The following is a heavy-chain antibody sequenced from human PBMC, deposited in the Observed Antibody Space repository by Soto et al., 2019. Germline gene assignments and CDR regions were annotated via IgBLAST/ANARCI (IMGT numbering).Heavy chain of an antibody. CDR1: GFSFDDYG. D-gene: IGHD5-18*01. CDR2: ISWNSGSI. J-gene: IGHJ3*02. Sequence: PGGSLRLSCTASGFSFDDYGMNWVRQAPGKGLEWVSGISWNSGSIGYADSVKGRFTISRDNAKNSLYLQINSLRPEDTAFYYCARGRIQLWDAFDIWGQGTMVTVSS. V-gene: IGHV3-9*01. CDR3: ARGRIQLWDAFDI.